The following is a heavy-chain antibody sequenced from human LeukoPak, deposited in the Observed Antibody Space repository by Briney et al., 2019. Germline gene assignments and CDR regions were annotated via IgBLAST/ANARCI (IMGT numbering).Heavy chain of an antibody. Sequence: GGSLRLSCVASGFTFSNYWMNWVRQAPGKGLEWVTKIKQDGSETYYVDSVRGRFTISRDNAKNSLYPQMNSLRAEDTAVYYCARDQPRTKTTGYFDLWGRGTLVTVSS. D-gene: IGHD1-1*01. J-gene: IGHJ2*01. CDR1: GFTFSNYW. V-gene: IGHV3-7*01. CDR3: ARDQPRTKTTGYFDL. CDR2: IKQDGSET.